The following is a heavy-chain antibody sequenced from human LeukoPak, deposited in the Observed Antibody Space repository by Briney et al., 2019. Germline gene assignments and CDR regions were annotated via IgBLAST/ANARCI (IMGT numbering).Heavy chain of an antibody. D-gene: IGHD1-1*01. CDR2: INRSGST. Sequence: SETLSLTCGVYDGSFSGYYWSWIRQPPGKGLEWIGEINRSGSTNYNPSLKSRVTISLDTSKNQFSLKLSSVTAADAAVYYCARLRYNWNVCVFDIWGQGTMVTISS. J-gene: IGHJ3*02. CDR3: ARLRYNWNVCVFDI. CDR1: DGSFSGYY. V-gene: IGHV4-34*01.